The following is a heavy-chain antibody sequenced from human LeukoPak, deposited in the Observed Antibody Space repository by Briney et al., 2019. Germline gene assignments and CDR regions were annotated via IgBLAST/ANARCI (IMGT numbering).Heavy chain of an antibody. CDR3: ARGRHIVATI. V-gene: IGHV4-34*01. CDR1: GGSFSGYY. J-gene: IGHJ4*02. Sequence: SETLSLTCAVYGGSFSGYYWSWIRQPPGKGLEWIGEINHSGSTNYNPSLKSRVTMSVDTSKNQFSLKLRSVTAADTAVYYCARGRHIVATIWGQGTLVTVSS. CDR2: INHSGST. D-gene: IGHD5-12*01.